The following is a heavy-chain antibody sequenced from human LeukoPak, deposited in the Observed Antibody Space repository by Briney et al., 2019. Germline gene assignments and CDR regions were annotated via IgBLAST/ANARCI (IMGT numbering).Heavy chain of an antibody. CDR3: ARHKLRYFDWFPTDAFDM. D-gene: IGHD3-9*01. Sequence: PSETLSLTCAVYGGSFSGYYWSWIRQPPGKGLEWIGEINHSGSTNYNPSLKSRVTISVDTSKNQFSLKLSSVTAADTAVYYCARHKLRYFDWFPTDAFDMWGQGTMVTVSS. CDR1: GGSFSGYY. V-gene: IGHV4-34*01. J-gene: IGHJ3*02. CDR2: INHSGST.